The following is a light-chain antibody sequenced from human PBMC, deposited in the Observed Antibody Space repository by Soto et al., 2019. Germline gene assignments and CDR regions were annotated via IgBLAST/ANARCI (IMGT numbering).Light chain of an antibody. J-gene: IGKJ2*01. CDR1: PSISSW. Sequence: DIQMTQSPSTLSASVGDRVTITCRASPSISSWLAWYQQKPGKAPKLLIYDASSLESGVPSRFSGSGSGTEFTLTISSLQPDDFATYYCQQYNSYSYTFGQGTKLESK. V-gene: IGKV1-5*01. CDR2: DAS. CDR3: QQYNSYSYT.